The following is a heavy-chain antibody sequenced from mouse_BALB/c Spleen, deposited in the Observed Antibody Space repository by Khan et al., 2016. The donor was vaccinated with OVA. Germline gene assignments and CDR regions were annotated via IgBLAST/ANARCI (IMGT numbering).Heavy chain of an antibody. CDR1: GFTFSTYA. CDR2: ISSGGST. Sequence: EVQLVESGGDPVKPGGSLKLSCAVSGFTFSTYAMSWVRQTPEKRLEWVASISSGGSTYYPNSVKGRFTISRDNTRTNVYLQMTSLRSEDMAMYYCAREAYRYDEYYFDYWGQGTTLTVSS. CDR3: AREAYRYDEYYFDY. J-gene: IGHJ2*01. V-gene: IGHV5-6-5*01. D-gene: IGHD2-14*01.